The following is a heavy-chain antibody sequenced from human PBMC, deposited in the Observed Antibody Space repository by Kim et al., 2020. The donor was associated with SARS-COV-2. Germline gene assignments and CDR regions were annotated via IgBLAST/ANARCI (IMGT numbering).Heavy chain of an antibody. CDR2: ISYDGSNK. CDR1: GFTFSSYA. Sequence: GGSLRLSCAASGFTFSSYAMHWVRQAPGKGLEWVAVISYDGSNKYYADSVKGRFTISRDNSKNTLYLQMNSLRAEDTAVYYCASGPRAGSPYCSGGSCSYYYGMDVWGQGTTVTVSS. CDR3: ASGPRAGSPYCSGGSCSYYYGMDV. V-gene: IGHV3-30-3*01. J-gene: IGHJ6*02. D-gene: IGHD2-15*01.